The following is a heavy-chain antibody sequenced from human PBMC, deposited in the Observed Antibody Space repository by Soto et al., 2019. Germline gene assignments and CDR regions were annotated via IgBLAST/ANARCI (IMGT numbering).Heavy chain of an antibody. CDR3: ASTKIYDILTGNGYYFDY. Sequence: PSETLSLTCTVSGGSISSYYWSWIRQPPGKGLEWIGYIYYSGSTNYNPSLKSRVTISVDTSKNQFSLKLSSVTAADTAVYYCASTKIYDILTGNGYYFDYWGQGTLVTVSS. J-gene: IGHJ4*02. CDR2: IYYSGST. D-gene: IGHD3-9*01. CDR1: GGSISSYY. V-gene: IGHV4-59*08.